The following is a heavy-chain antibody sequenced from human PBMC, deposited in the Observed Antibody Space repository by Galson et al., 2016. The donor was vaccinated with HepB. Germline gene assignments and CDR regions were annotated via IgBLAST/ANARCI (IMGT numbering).Heavy chain of an antibody. Sequence: LSLTCTVSGGSISSSSYYWAWIRRPPGKGLEWIGSIFYTGTTYYSPSLQNRVTISVDTSKDQFSLRLSSVTAADTAVYYCARQQRAGLVNFWGQGTMVTVSS. CDR3: ARQQRAGLVNF. CDR1: GGSISSSSYY. V-gene: IGHV4-39*01. CDR2: IFYTGTT. J-gene: IGHJ3*01. D-gene: IGHD3/OR15-3a*01.